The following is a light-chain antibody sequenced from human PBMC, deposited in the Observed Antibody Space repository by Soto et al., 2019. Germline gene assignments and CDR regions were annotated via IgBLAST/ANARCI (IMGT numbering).Light chain of an antibody. V-gene: IGKV1-5*01. CDR3: QQPGLT. J-gene: IGKJ4*01. CDR1: QSISSL. CDR2: DAS. Sequence: EIQMTQSPSTLSASVGDRVTVTCRASQSISSLLAWYQQKPGKAPKLLIYDASSLESGVPSRFSGSGSGTEFTLTISSLQPDDFATYYCQQPGLTFGGGTKVDIK.